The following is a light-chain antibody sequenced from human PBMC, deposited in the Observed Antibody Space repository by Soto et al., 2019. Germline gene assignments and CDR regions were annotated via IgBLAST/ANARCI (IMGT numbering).Light chain of an antibody. J-gene: IGLJ2*01. CDR3: SSYTSSSTYVV. CDR1: SSDVGGYNY. CDR2: EVS. Sequence: QSALTQPASVSGSPGQSITISCTGTSSDVGGYNYVSWYQQHPGNAPKLMIYEVSNRPSGVSNRFSGSKSGNTASLTISGLQAEDWADYYCSSYTSSSTYVVFGGGTKVTVL. V-gene: IGLV2-14*01.